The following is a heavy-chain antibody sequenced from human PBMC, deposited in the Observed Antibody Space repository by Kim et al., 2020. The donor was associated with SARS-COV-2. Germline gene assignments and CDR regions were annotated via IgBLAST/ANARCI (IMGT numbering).Heavy chain of an antibody. CDR2: MRSDGSKK. CDR3: SKSRAF. V-gene: IGHV3-7*01. CDR1: GFTFSSYC. J-gene: IGHJ3*01. Sequence: GGSLRLSCAASGFTFSSYCMTWVRQAPGKGLEWVACMRSDGSKKNYADSVKGRFTISRDNAKNSLYLQMNSLRAEDTAVYYCSKSRAF.